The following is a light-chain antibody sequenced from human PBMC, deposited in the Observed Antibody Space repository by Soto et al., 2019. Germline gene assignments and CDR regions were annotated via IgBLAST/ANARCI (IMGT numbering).Light chain of an antibody. CDR2: GAS. V-gene: IGKV3-20*01. CDR3: QQYGSAPPLT. Sequence: EIVLTQSPATLSLSPGERATLSCRASQSVSSTYLAWYQQKPGQAPRLLISGASSRATGIPDRFSGSGSGTDFTLTISRLEPQDFAVYYCQQYGSAPPLTFGGGTKVDIK. J-gene: IGKJ4*01. CDR1: QSVSSTY.